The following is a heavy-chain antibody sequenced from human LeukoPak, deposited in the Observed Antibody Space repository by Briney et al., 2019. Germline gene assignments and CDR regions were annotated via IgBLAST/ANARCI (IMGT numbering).Heavy chain of an antibody. CDR2: ISYDGSNK. V-gene: IGHV3-30-3*01. CDR3: ARDPPSSDYYFDY. Sequence: GGSLRLSCAASGFTFSSYAMHWVRQAPGKGLEWVAVISYDGSNKYYADSVRGRFTISRDNSKNTLYLQMNSLRAEDTAVYYCARDPPSSDYYFDYWGQGTLVTVSS. D-gene: IGHD3-22*01. J-gene: IGHJ4*02. CDR1: GFTFSSYA.